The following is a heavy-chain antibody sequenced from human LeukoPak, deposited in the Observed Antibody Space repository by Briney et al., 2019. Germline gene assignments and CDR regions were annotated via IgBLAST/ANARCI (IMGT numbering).Heavy chain of an antibody. J-gene: IGHJ4*02. D-gene: IGHD3-22*01. CDR1: GFTFSDYY. Sequence: GGSLRLSCAASGFTFSDYYMSWIRQAPGKGLEWVSYISSSGSYIYYADSMKGRFTISRDNAKNSLYLQMNSLRAEDTAVYYCARVGSSGYYYVYWGQGTLVTVSS. CDR3: ARVGSSGYYYVY. V-gene: IGHV3-11*01. CDR2: ISSSGSYI.